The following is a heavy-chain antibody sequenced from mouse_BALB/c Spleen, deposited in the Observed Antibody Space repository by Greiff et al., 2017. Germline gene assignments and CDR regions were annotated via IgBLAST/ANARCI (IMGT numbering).Heavy chain of an antibody. CDR3: ARMSDSYDDAMDY. V-gene: IGHV1-77*01. D-gene: IGHD2-12*01. CDR2: INPVSGNT. J-gene: IGHJ4*01. Sequence: VQLQQSGAELVRPGASVKLSCKASGYTFTDYYMNWVQQRPGQGLEWIGEINPVSGNTYYNEKFKGKATLTADKSSSTAYMQLSSLTSEDSAVYYCARMSDSYDDAMDYWGQGTSVTVSS. CDR1: GYTFTDYY.